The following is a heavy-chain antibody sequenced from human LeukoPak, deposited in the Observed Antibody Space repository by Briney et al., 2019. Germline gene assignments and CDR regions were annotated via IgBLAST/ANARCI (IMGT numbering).Heavy chain of an antibody. CDR1: GFTFSSYA. J-gene: IGHJ4*02. Sequence: GGSLRLSCAASGFTFSSYAMHWVRQAPGKGLEWVAVISYDGSNKYYADSVKGRFTISRDNSKNTLYLQMSSLRAEDTAVYYCATERGRFLEWLLYNWGQGTLVTVSS. D-gene: IGHD3-3*01. V-gene: IGHV3-30*04. CDR3: ATERGRFLEWLLYN. CDR2: ISYDGSNK.